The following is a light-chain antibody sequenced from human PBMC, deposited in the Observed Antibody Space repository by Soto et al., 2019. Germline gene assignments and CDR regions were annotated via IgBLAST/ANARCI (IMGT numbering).Light chain of an antibody. J-gene: IGKJ1*01. V-gene: IGKV3-20*01. CDR2: GAS. Sequence: ENVLMQSPGTLSLSPGERATLSCRASQSVSRSFLAWYQQKPGQAPRLLIYGASSRDTDIPDRFSGSGSGTDFTLTISSLEPEDFAVYYCQQYGTSPVTFGQGTKVEIK. CDR3: QQYGTSPVT. CDR1: QSVSRSF.